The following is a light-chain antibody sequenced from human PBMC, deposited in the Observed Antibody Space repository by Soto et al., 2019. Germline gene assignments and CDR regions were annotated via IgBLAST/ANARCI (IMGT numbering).Light chain of an antibody. CDR1: TGAVTNGHY. CDR3: LLTYSGARV. J-gene: IGLJ2*01. V-gene: IGLV7-46*01. CDR2: DTD. Sequence: QAVVTQEPSLTVSPGGTVILTCGSSTGAVTNGHYAYWFQQMPGQAPRTLIYDTDNKHSWTPARFSASLLGGKAALTLTGEQTEDEADYYCLLTYSGARVFGGGTKLTVL.